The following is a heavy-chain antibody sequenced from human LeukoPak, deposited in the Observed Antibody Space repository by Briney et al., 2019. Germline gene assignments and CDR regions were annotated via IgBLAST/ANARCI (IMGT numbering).Heavy chain of an antibody. CDR2: ISYDGSKE. V-gene: IGHV3-30*04. CDR1: GFTFANYG. CDR3: AREGYYAGDY. Sequence: TGGSLRLSCAASGFTFANYGMHWVRQAPGKGLEWVALISYDGSKEYYADSVKGRFTISRDNSNLYLHMNSLRTEDTAVYYCAREGYYAGDYWGQGTLVTVSS. D-gene: IGHD2-15*01. J-gene: IGHJ4*02.